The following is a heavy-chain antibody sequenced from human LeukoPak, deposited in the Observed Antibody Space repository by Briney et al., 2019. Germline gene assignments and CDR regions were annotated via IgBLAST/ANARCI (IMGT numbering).Heavy chain of an antibody. CDR2: INSGSSSI. CDR3: AKVSYYDSSGYSDY. V-gene: IGHV3-21*04. J-gene: IGHJ4*02. Sequence: PGGSLRLSCAASGFTFSSYSMNWVRQAPGKGLEWVSSINSGSSSIYYADSVKGRFTISRDNSKNTLYLQMNSLRAEDTAVYYCAKVSYYDSSGYSDYWGQGTLVTVSS. CDR1: GFTFSSYS. D-gene: IGHD3-22*01.